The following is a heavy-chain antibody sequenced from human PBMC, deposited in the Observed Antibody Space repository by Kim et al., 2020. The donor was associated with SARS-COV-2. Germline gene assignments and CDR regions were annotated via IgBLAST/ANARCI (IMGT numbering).Heavy chain of an antibody. D-gene: IGHD3-10*01. J-gene: IGHJ5*02. V-gene: IGHV3-9*01. Sequence: GGSMRLSCAASGFTFDDYAMHWVRQAPGKGLEWVSGISWNSGSIGYADSVKGRFTISRDNAKNSLYLQMNSLRAEDTALYYCAKDTVRGWGWFDPWGQGTLVTVSS. CDR2: ISWNSGSI. CDR1: GFTFDDYA. CDR3: AKDTVRGWGWFDP.